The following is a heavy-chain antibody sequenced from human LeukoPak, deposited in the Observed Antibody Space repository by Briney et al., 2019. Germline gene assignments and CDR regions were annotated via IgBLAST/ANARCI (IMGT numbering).Heavy chain of an antibody. CDR3: ARDLSEKYCIDY. V-gene: IGHV3-48*01. D-gene: IGHD2-8*02. Sequence: GGSLRLSCAASGFTFNSFTINWVRQAPGKGLEWVSYISIRSGTITYADSVKGRFTISRDNAKNTVSLQMNSLRAEDTAIYYCARDLSEKYCIDYWGQGTQVTVSS. J-gene: IGHJ4*02. CDR2: ISIRSGTI. CDR1: GFTFNSFT.